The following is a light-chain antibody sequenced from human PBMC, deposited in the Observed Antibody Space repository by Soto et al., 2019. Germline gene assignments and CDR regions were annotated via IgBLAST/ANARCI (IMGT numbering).Light chain of an antibody. CDR3: QQFGSYPLT. V-gene: IGKV3-20*01. Sequence: TKSPNALSLSPGARAALSWRASQSVRNNYLAWYQQKPGQAPRFLIYGASTRATGIPDRFSGGGSGTDFTLTISRLEPEDFAVYYCQQFGSYPLTVGGGTKVDIK. CDR1: QSVRNNY. J-gene: IGKJ4*01. CDR2: GAS.